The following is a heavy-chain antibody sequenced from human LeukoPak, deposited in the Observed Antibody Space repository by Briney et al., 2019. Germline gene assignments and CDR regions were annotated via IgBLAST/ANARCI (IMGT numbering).Heavy chain of an antibody. CDR2: INHAGNT. CDR3: ARSHGAGLQWFDT. J-gene: IGHJ5*02. V-gene: IGHV4-34*01. CDR1: GGSFNDYY. Sequence: PSETLSLTCGVYGGSFNDYYWSWIRQPPGKGLEWIGEINHAGNTNYNPSLKSRVSMSVDRSKSQVSLHLYSVTAADTAVYYCARSHGAGLQWFDTWGQGTPVTVSS. D-gene: IGHD3-10*01.